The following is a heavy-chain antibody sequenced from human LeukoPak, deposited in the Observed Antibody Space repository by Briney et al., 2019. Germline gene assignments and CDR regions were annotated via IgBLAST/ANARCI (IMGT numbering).Heavy chain of an antibody. Sequence: GGSLRLSCAASGFTFNNYALTWVRQTPGKGLECVSAISGGGVSPYYADSVRGRFTISRDNSKNSLYLQMNSLRAEDTAVYYCARDDPYCTGGTCFDYWGQGTLVTVSS. J-gene: IGHJ4*02. V-gene: IGHV3-23*01. CDR2: ISGGGVSP. CDR1: GFTFNNYA. D-gene: IGHD2-8*02. CDR3: ARDDPYCTGGTCFDY.